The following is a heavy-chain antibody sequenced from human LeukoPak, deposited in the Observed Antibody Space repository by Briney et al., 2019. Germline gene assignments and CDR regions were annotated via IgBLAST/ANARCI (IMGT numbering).Heavy chain of an antibody. Sequence: GGSLRLSCAASGFTFGTHAMSWVRQAPGKGLEWVSAIRGNSDTTYYADSVRGRFTISRDNSKDTLYLQMNSLRAEDTAVYYCARGRESPEYYDFWSGTQRTYYYYGMDVWGQGTTVTVSS. D-gene: IGHD3-3*01. J-gene: IGHJ6*02. CDR3: ARGRESPEYYDFWSGTQRTYYYYGMDV. V-gene: IGHV3-23*01. CDR1: GFTFGTHA. CDR2: IRGNSDTT.